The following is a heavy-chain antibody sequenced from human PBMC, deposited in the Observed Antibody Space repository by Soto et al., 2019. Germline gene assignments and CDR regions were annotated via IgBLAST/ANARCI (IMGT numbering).Heavy chain of an antibody. J-gene: IGHJ3*01. CDR1: GGSISAFC. D-gene: IGHD2-2*01. Sequence: SETLSLTCTVSGGSISAFCSSCIRPPAWKGPEWIWRIYASWHTIYNPSLESRVSMSADTSKHQGSLGLISVTAADAALYDRARRPSSSSIDTFDVWGKGTVVTVSS. V-gene: IGHV4-4*07. CDR2: IYASWHT. CDR3: ARRPSSSSIDTFDV.